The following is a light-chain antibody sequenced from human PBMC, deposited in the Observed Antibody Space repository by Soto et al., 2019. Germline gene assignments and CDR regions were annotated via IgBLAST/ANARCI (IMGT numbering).Light chain of an antibody. Sequence: QSVLTQPPSASGTPGQRVTISCSGSSSNIGSNTVNWYQQLPGTAPKPLIYSNNQRPSGVPDRFPGSKSGTSASLAISGLQSEDEADYYCAAWDDSLNGYVFGTGTKLTVL. J-gene: IGLJ1*01. CDR1: SSNIGSNT. CDR2: SNN. V-gene: IGLV1-44*01. CDR3: AAWDDSLNGYV.